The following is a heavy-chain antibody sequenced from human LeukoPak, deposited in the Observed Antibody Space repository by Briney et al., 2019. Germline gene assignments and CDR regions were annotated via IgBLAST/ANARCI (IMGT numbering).Heavy chain of an antibody. J-gene: IGHJ4*02. CDR2: IYHSGST. V-gene: IGHV4-4*02. Sequence: SGTLSLTCAVSGGSISSSNWWSWVCQPPGKGLEWIGEIYHSGSTNYNPSLKSRVTISVDKSKNQFSLKLSSVTAADTAVYYCARGRIAAAGEFDYWGQGTPVTVSS. CDR1: GGSISSSNW. CDR3: ARGRIAAAGEFDY. D-gene: IGHD6-13*01.